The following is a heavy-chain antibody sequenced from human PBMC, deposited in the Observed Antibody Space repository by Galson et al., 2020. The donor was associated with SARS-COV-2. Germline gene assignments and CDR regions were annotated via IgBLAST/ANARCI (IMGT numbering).Heavy chain of an antibody. CDR2: INPRGGST. V-gene: IGHV1-46*01. CDR1: GYTFTSYY. D-gene: IGHD3-3*01. J-gene: IGHJ6*02. Sequence: ASVKVSCKASGYTFTSYYMHWVRQAPGQGLEWMGIINPRGGSTSYAQKFQGRVTMTRDTSTSTDYMELSSLRSEDTAVYYCASEISTIFGVDSSYYGMDVWGQGNTVTVSS. CDR3: ASEISTIFGVDSSYYGMDV.